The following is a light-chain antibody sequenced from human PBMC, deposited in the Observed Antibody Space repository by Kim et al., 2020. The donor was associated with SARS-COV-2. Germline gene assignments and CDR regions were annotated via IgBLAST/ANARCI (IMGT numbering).Light chain of an antibody. CDR2: GAS. V-gene: IGKV3-15*01. CDR3: QQYNNWPQT. Sequence: VSLGGRATLSCRASQSVNSDLAWYQQKPGQAPRLLIYGASTRATGIPARFSGSGSGTDFTLTISSLQSEDFAVYYCQQYNNWPQTFGQGTKVDIK. CDR1: QSVNSD. J-gene: IGKJ1*01.